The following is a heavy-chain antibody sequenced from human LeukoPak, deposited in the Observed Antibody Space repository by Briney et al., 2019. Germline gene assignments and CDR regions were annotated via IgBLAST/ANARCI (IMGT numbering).Heavy chain of an antibody. CDR3: ARKRVAESGSYYSRHDAFDI. Sequence: SVKVSCKASGGTFSSYAISWVRQAPGQGLEWMGGIIPIFGTANYAQKFQGRVTITADESTSTAYMELSSLRSEDTAVYYCARKRVAESGSYYSRHDAFDIWGQGTMVTVSS. CDR2: IIPIFGTA. D-gene: IGHD1-26*01. CDR1: GGTFSSYA. J-gene: IGHJ3*02. V-gene: IGHV1-69*13.